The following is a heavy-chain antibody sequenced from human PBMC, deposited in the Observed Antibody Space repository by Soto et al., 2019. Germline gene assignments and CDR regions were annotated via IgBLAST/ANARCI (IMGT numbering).Heavy chain of an antibody. CDR2: INPNSGGT. Sequence: XSVKVACKASGYPLTGCYMDWVRQAPGQGLEWMGWINPNSGGTNYAQKFQGWVTMTRDTSISTAYMELSRLRSDDTAVYYCARSRCSGGSCSPYYYYGMDVWAQRTTVTVSS. CDR1: GYPLTGCY. D-gene: IGHD2-15*01. J-gene: IGHJ6*02. CDR3: ARSRCSGGSCSPYYYYGMDV. V-gene: IGHV1-2*04.